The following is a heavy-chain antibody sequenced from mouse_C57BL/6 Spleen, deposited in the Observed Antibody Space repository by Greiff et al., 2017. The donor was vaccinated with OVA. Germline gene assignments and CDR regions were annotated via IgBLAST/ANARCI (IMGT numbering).Heavy chain of an antibody. D-gene: IGHD1-1*01. J-gene: IGHJ1*03. CDR3: ARTDGSSYWYFDV. CDR2: IHPNSGST. CDR1: GYTFTSYW. V-gene: IGHV1-64*01. Sequence: VQLQQPGAELVKPGASVKLSCKASGYTFTSYWMHWVKQRPGQGLEWIGMIHPNSGSTNYNEKFKSKATLTVDKSSSTASMQLSSLTSEDSAVYYCARTDGSSYWYFDVWGTGTTVTVAS.